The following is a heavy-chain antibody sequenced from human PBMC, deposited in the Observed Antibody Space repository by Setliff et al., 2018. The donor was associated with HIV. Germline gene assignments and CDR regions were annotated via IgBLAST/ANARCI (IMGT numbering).Heavy chain of an antibody. CDR2: FYGTAST. CDR3: ARGDQLGLDI. CDR1: GGSIRSGAYY. V-gene: IGHV4-61*09. Sequence: KTSETLSLTCTVSGGSIRSGAYYGNWIRQSAGKGLEWIGHFYGTASTNYSSSLKSRLTISVDTCENEVSLKLSSVTAADTSIYYCARGDQLGLDIWGQGTKVTVSS. J-gene: IGHJ3*02. D-gene: IGHD3-3*02.